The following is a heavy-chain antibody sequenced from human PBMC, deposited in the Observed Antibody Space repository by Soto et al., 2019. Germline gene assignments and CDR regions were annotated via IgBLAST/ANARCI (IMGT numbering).Heavy chain of an antibody. CDR2: IYNSGST. V-gene: IGHV4-30-2*01. CDR3: ATYRKFFQI. J-gene: IGHJ3*02. CDR1: GCYNREGYYS. Sequence: LFLNFAGSGCYNREGYYSWSWIRQPPGKGLEWIGFIYNSGSTYYNSSLKSRVTISVDRSKNHFFLNLTSVTAADTAVYYCATYRKFFQIWGQGTKVT.